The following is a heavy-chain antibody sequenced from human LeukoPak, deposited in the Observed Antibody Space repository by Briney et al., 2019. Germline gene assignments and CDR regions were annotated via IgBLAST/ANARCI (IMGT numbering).Heavy chain of an antibody. D-gene: IGHD6-19*01. J-gene: IGHJ4*02. CDR3: AKALLRGWYIRPYFDY. CDR2: ISWNSGSI. Sequence: SGGSLRLSCAASGFTFDDYAMHWVRQAPGKGLEWVSGISWNSGSIGYADSVKGRFTISRDNAKNSLYLQMNSLRAEDTALYYCAKALLRGWYIRPYFDYWGQGTLVTVSS. CDR1: GFTFDDYA. V-gene: IGHV3-9*01.